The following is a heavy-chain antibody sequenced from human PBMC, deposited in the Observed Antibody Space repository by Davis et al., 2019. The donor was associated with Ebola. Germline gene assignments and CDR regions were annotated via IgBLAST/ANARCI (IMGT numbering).Heavy chain of an antibody. V-gene: IGHV3-7*03. J-gene: IGHJ4*02. D-gene: IGHD3-3*01. CDR1: GFTFSSYW. CDR2: IKQDGSEK. CDR3: ARAGPGGYDFWSGYYTGPSDY. Sequence: GGSLRLSCAASGFTFSSYWMSWVRQAPGKGLEWVANIKQDGSEKYYVDSVKGRFTISRDNAKNSLYLQMNSLRAEDTAVYYCARAGPGGYDFWSGYYTGPSDYWGQGTLVTVSS.